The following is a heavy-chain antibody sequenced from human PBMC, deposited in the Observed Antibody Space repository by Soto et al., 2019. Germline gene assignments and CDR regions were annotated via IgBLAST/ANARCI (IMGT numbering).Heavy chain of an antibody. V-gene: IGHV3-73*01. CDR2: IRSKPNNYAT. J-gene: IGHJ5*02. CDR3: VRVGLVGSNSLTNAWFDP. D-gene: IGHD1-26*01. Sequence: PGGSLRLSCAASGFIFSGSAMHWVRQASGKGLEWVGRIRSKPNNYATAYAASVKGRFTISRDDSKNTAYLQMNSLKTEDTAIYYCVRVGLVGSNSLTNAWFDPWGQGTLVTVSS. CDR1: GFIFSGSA.